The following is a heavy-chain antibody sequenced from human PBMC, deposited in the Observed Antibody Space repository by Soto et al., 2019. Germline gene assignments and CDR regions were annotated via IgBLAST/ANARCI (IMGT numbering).Heavy chain of an antibody. CDR2: ISWNSGSI. V-gene: IGHV3-9*01. J-gene: IGHJ4*02. CDR3: ATSRGIAPFNYFDY. CDR1: GFTFDDYA. D-gene: IGHD6-13*01. Sequence: GGSLRLSCAASGFTFDDYAMHWVRQAPGKGLEWVSGISWNSGSIGYADSVKGRFTISRDNAKNSLYLQMNSLRAEDTALYYCATSRGIAPFNYFDYWGQGTLVTVSS.